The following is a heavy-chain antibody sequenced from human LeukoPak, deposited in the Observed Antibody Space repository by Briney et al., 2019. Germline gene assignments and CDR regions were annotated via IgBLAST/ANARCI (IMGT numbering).Heavy chain of an antibody. Sequence: PGGSLRLSCAASGFTFTNSAMGWVRQAPGKGLDWVSSISASGGSTYYADSVKGRFTISRDNSKNTLYLQMNSLRVEGTAIYYCAKARSGWYLFDYWGQETLVTVSS. CDR3: AKARSGWYLFDY. V-gene: IGHV3-23*01. J-gene: IGHJ4*02. D-gene: IGHD6-19*01. CDR2: ISASGGST. CDR1: GFTFTNSA.